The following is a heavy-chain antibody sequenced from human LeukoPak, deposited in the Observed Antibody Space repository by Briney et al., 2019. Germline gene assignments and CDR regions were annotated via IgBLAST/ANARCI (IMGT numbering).Heavy chain of an antibody. V-gene: IGHV4-59*01. J-gene: IGHJ5*02. CDR2: ISYSGNT. D-gene: IGHD3-16*02. Sequence: SETLSLTCTVSGGSISSYYWSWIRQPPGKGLEWIGYISYSGNTNYNPSLKSRVTISVDTSKSQFSLKLSSVTAADTAVYYCARFIDEIDNWFDPWGQGTLVTVSS. CDR3: ARFIDEIDNWFDP. CDR1: GGSISSYY.